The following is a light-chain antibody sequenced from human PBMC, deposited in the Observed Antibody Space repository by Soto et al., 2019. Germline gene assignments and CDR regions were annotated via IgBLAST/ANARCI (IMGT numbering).Light chain of an antibody. CDR1: QSVSSSY. CDR2: GAS. V-gene: IGKV3-20*01. CDR3: HQYDSSPLT. J-gene: IGKJ4*01. Sequence: EIVLTQSPGTLSLSPGERATLSCRASQSVSSSYLAWYQQKPGQAPRFLIYGASSRATGIPDRFSGSGSGTDFTLTISRLEPEDFAVYYCHQYDSSPLTFGGGTKVEIK.